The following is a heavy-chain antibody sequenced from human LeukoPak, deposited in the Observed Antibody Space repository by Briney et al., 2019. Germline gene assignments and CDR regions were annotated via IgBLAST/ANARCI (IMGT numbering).Heavy chain of an antibody. J-gene: IGHJ6*02. D-gene: IGHD1-26*01. CDR1: GFTFCSFS. CDR2: TSYDGSNK. CDR3: AKGRVGANGYYYYGMDV. Sequence: GGSLRLSCAATGFTFCSFSMHWVRQAPGKGLEWVAVTSYDGSNKYYADSVKGRFTISRDNSKNTLYLQMNSLRTEDTAVYYCAKGRVGANGYYYYGMDVWGQGTTVTVSS. V-gene: IGHV3-30*18.